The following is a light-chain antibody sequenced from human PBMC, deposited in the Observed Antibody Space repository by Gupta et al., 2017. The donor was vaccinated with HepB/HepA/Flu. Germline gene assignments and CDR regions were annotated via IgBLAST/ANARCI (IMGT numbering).Light chain of an antibody. Sequence: QSVLTQPPSVSGAPGQRVTISCTGSSSNIGAGYDVHWYQQLPGTAPKLLIYGNTNRPSGVPDRFSGSKSGTSASLAISGLQAEDEADYYCQSYDMRLYDEVFGGGTKLTVV. CDR1: SSNIGAGYD. J-gene: IGLJ3*02. CDR2: GNT. CDR3: QSYDMRLYDEV. V-gene: IGLV1-40*01.